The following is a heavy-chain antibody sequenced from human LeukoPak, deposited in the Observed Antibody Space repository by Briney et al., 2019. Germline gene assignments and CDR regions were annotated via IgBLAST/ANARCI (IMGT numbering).Heavy chain of an antibody. Sequence: GGSLRLSCAASGFTFSNAWMSWVRQAPGKGLEWVGPIKSKTDGGTTDYAAPVKGRFTISRDDSKNTLYLQMNSLKIEDTAVYYCATDSFYNGNWGQGTLVTVSS. D-gene: IGHD1-1*01. CDR3: ATDSFYNGN. CDR1: GFTFSNAW. V-gene: IGHV3-15*01. J-gene: IGHJ4*02. CDR2: IKSKTDGGTT.